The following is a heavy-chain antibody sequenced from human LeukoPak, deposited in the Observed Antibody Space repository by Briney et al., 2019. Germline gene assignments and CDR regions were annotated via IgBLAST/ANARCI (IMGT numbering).Heavy chain of an antibody. CDR3: AKDWSGSSWPRRFDY. CDR1: GFTFYNYA. J-gene: IGHJ4*02. V-gene: IGHV3-23*01. D-gene: IGHD6-13*01. CDR2: ISGRGDSA. Sequence: PGGSLRLSCAASGFTFYNYAINGVRQAPGEGLEWVSGISGRGDSAYYADSVKGRVTISRDNSKNTVHLQMISLRAEDTAVYYCAKDWSGSSWPRRFDYWGQGTLVTVSS.